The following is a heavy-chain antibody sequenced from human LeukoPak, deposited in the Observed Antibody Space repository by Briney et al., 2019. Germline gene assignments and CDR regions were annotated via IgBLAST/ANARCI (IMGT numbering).Heavy chain of an antibody. D-gene: IGHD5-24*01. J-gene: IGHJ3*02. V-gene: IGHV6-1*01. Sequence: SQTLSLTCAISGDSVSSNSTACNWIRQSPSRGLEWLGRTYYRSKWYSDYAVSVKSRITINPDTSKNQFSLQLNSVTPEDTAVYYCARGGQGDGYSADEAFDMWGQGTMVTVSS. CDR2: TYYRSKWYS. CDR1: GDSVSSNSTA. CDR3: ARGGQGDGYSADEAFDM.